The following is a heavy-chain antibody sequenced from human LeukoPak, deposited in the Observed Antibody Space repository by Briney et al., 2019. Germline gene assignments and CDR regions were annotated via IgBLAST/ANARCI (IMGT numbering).Heavy chain of an antibody. Sequence: GGSLRLSCAASGFTFSSSAMSWVRQAPGKGLKWVSAISGIGDSTYYADSVKGRFTISRDNSKNTLYLQMNSLRAEDTAVYYCAKDLDFWSGYYVDYWGQGTLVTVSS. CDR3: AKDLDFWSGYYVDY. CDR2: ISGIGDST. J-gene: IGHJ4*02. V-gene: IGHV3-23*01. CDR1: GFTFSSSA. D-gene: IGHD3-3*01.